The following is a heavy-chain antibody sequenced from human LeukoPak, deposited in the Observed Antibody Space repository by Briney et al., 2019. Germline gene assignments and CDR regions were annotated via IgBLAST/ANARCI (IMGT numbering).Heavy chain of an antibody. CDR3: ARDRVNYYDSSPFDY. CDR2: IYASGST. CDR1: GGSISNYY. V-gene: IGHV4-4*07. Sequence: SETLSLTCTVSGGSISNYYWNWIRQPAGKGLEWIGHIYASGSTNYNPSLKSRVTMSVDTSKNQFSLKLSSVTVADTAVYYCARDRVNYYDSSPFDYWGQGSLVTVSS. J-gene: IGHJ4*02. D-gene: IGHD3-22*01.